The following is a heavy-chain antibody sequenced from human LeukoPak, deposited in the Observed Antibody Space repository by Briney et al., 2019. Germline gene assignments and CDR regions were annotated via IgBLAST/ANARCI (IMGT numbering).Heavy chain of an antibody. D-gene: IGHD6-19*01. CDR2: ISYDGSNK. V-gene: IGHV3-30-3*01. CDR3: ARDSFAAVAGLFDY. Sequence: SGGSLGLSFEASGLTFRSYSMNGVRRAPGKGLEGVAVISYDGSNKYYADSVKGRFTISRDNSKNTLYLQMNSLRAEDTAVYYCARDSFAAVAGLFDYWGQGTLVTVSS. J-gene: IGHJ4*02. CDR1: GLTFRSYS.